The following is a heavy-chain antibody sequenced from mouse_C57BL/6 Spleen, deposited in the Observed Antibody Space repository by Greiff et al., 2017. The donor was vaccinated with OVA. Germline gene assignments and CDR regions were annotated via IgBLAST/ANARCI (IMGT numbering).Heavy chain of an antibody. V-gene: IGHV14-2*01. Sequence: EVKLMESGAELVKPGASVKLSCTASGFNITDYYMHWVKQRTEQGLEWIGRIDPEDGETKYAPKIQGKATITADTSSNTAYLQLSSLTSEDTAVYYCARPYYYGSTYWYFDVWAQGPRSPSPQ. D-gene: IGHD1-1*01. CDR1: GFNITDYY. J-gene: IGHJ1*03. CDR3: ARPYYYGSTYWYFDV. CDR2: IDPEDGET.